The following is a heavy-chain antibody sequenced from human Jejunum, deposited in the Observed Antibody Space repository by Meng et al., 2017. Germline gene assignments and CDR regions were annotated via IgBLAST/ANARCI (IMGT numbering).Heavy chain of an antibody. D-gene: IGHD2-15*01. CDR1: GGSFNSYF. Sequence: QVHLRQWGAGLLKPSETLSLTCGVYGGSFNSYFLNWICQPPGKGLEWIGEINQNGRTNYNPSLESRVTISMDKSKKEFSLRLASVTAADTALYYCVRGRDPMVVGELDPWGQGTLVTVSS. J-gene: IGHJ5*02. CDR3: VRGRDPMVVGELDP. CDR2: INQNGRT. V-gene: IGHV4-34*01.